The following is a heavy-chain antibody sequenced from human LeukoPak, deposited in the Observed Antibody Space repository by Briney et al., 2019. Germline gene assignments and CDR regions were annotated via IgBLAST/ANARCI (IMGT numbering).Heavy chain of an antibody. CDR2: ITTSDST. D-gene: IGHD4-17*01. V-gene: IGHV3-23*01. CDR1: GFTFSSYA. Sequence: GGSLRLSCAASGFTFSSYAMDWIRQTPGKGLEWVSGITTSDSTYYADSVKGRFTISRDNSKNTLFLQINSLTVEGTAVYYCAKPSGDYDYFDYWGQGALVTVSS. J-gene: IGHJ4*02. CDR3: AKPSGDYDYFDY.